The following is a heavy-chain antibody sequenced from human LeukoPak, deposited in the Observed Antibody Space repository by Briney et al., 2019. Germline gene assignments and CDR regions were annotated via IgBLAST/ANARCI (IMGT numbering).Heavy chain of an antibody. J-gene: IGHJ4*02. D-gene: IGHD5-24*01. CDR3: ARGMRWLNHYFDY. Sequence: PSETLSLTCAVYGGSFSGYYWSWIRQPPGKGLEWIGEINHSGSTNYNPSPKSRVTISVDTSKNQFSLKLSSVTAADTAVYYCARGMRWLNHYFDYWGQGTLVTVSS. V-gene: IGHV4-34*01. CDR1: GGSFSGYY. CDR2: INHSGST.